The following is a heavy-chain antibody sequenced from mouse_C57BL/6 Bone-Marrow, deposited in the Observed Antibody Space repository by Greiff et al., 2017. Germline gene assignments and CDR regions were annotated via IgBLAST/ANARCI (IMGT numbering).Heavy chain of an antibody. D-gene: IGHD2-12*01. CDR1: GYTFTSYG. CDR2: IYPRGGYT. CDR3: ERSGSYCAVYAMDY. Sequence: QVQLKQSGAELARPGASVKLSCKASGYTFTSYGIRWVKQRTGQGLEWIGEIYPRGGYTYYNEKFKGKATLTADTSSSTAYMELRSLTTEDSAVYFCERSGSYCAVYAMDYWGQGTTVTVSS. J-gene: IGHJ4*01. V-gene: IGHV1-81*01.